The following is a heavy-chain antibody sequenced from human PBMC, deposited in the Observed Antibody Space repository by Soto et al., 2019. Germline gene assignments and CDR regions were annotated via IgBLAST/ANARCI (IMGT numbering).Heavy chain of an antibody. V-gene: IGHV4-39*01. D-gene: IGHD3-22*01. J-gene: IGHJ4*02. Sequence: QLQLQESGPGLVKPSETLSLPCTVYGGSISNVNYYWGWIRQPPGKGLVWIATFFYTGTTYYNPSLKSRVFISVATSKNQFSLWLSSVTAADTAVYYCARGDYYSFDYWGPGTLVTVSS. CDR2: FFYTGTT. CDR3: ARGDYYSFDY. CDR1: GGSISNVNYY.